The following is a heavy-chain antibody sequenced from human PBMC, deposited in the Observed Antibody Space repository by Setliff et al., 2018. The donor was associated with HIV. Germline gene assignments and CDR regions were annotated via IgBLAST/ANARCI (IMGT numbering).Heavy chain of an antibody. Sequence: GASVKVSCKASGYTFTGYYMHWVRQAPGQGLEWMGWINPHSGDTNYAQKFQDRVTMTRDTYVNIAYMQLSRRRSDVTTVYYCSRAPTLFGVEYYYYFGMDVWGQGTTVTVSS. CDR1: GYTFTGYY. J-gene: IGHJ6*02. CDR2: INPHSGDT. D-gene: IGHD3-3*01. CDR3: SRAPTLFGVEYYYYFGMDV. V-gene: IGHV1-2*02.